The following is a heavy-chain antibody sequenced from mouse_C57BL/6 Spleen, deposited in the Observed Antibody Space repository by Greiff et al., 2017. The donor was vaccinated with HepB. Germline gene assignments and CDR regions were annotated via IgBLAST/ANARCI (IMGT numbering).Heavy chain of an antibody. CDR1: GYTFTDYE. V-gene: IGHV1-23*01. Sequence: QVQLQQSGAELVRPGASVKLSCKASGYTFTDYEMHCVKLTPVHGLEWIGAIDPETCGTAYNQKFKGKATLTADKSSSTAYMELRSLTSEDSAVYYCTRRGGYGSFDYWGQGTTLTVSS. D-gene: IGHD1-1*01. CDR3: TRRGGYGSFDY. J-gene: IGHJ2*01. CDR2: IDPETCGT.